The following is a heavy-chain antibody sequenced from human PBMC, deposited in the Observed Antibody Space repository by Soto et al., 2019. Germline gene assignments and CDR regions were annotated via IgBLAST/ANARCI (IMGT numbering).Heavy chain of an antibody. CDR2: INYDGSEK. CDR3: LSAGSAVS. Sequence: EVQLVESGGGLVQPGGSLRLSCAASGFTLSNYWMTWVRQAPGKGLEWVANINYDGSEKNYVDSVKGRFTISRDNTRNSLALQMHTLRAEDTAVYYCLSAGSAVSWGQGTLVTVSS. V-gene: IGHV3-7*05. J-gene: IGHJ4*02. CDR1: GFTLSNYW. D-gene: IGHD3-10*01.